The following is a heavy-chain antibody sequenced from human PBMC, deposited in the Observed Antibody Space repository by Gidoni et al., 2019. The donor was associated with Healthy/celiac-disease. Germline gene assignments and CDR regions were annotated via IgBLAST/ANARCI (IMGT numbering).Heavy chain of an antibody. CDR2: MNPNSGNT. D-gene: IGHD3-22*01. J-gene: IGHJ5*02. CDR1: GYTFTSYD. V-gene: IGHV1-8*01. Sequence: QVQLVQSGAEVKKPGASVKVSCKASGYTFTSYDINWVRQATGPGLEWMGWMNPNSGNTGYARKFQGRVTMTRNTSISTAYMELSSLRSEDTGVYYCARGADYDSRGPWAFDWFDPWGQGTLVTVSS. CDR3: ARGADYDSRGPWAFDWFDP.